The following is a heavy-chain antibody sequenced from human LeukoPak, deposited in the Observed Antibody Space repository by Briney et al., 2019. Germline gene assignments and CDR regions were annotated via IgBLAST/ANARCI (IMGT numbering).Heavy chain of an antibody. CDR3: ARGRAAGDILTGYYRGRWFDP. CDR1: GGSISSGGYS. Sequence: SETLSLTCAVSGGSISSGGYSWRWIRQPPGKGLEWIGYIYHSGSTYYNPSLKSRVTISVDRSKNEFSLKLSSVTAADTAVYYCARGRAAGDILTGYYRGRWFDPWGQGTLVTVSS. D-gene: IGHD3-9*01. J-gene: IGHJ5*02. CDR2: IYHSGST. V-gene: IGHV4-30-2*01.